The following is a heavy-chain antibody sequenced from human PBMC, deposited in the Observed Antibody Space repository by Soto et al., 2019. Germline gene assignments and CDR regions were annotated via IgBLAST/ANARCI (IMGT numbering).Heavy chain of an antibody. CDR2: VSGAGITT. D-gene: IGHD1-26*01. Sequence: EVHLEESGGDLVKPGGSLRLSCAASGFTLSNFAMSWVRQAPGKGLEWVSVVSGAGITTKYAASVKGRFTVSRDNSKNTLSLQMGSLRAEDTGIYYCAKGRLLGLDNGNFDYWGQGTLVTVSS. J-gene: IGHJ4*02. CDR3: AKGRLLGLDNGNFDY. CDR1: GFTLSNFA. V-gene: IGHV3-23*04.